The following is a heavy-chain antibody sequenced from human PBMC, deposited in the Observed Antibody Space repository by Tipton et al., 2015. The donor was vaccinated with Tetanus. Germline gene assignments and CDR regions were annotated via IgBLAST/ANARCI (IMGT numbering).Heavy chain of an antibody. V-gene: IGHV4-31*11. J-gene: IGHJ5*02. CDR2: IYHSGST. CDR1: GGSITSDNHY. D-gene: IGHD6-13*01. CDR3: ARDPGIASAGPWFDP. Sequence: TLSLTCAVSGGSITSDNHYWSWIRQPPGKGLEWIGYIYHSGSTYYNASLKSRLDISLDTSKNQFSLRLTSVTVADTAVYYCARDPGIASAGPWFDPWGQGTLVTVSS.